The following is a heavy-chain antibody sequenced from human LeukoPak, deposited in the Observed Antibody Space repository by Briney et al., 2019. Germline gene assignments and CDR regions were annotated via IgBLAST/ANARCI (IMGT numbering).Heavy chain of an antibody. V-gene: IGHV3-23*01. CDR2: ISDNGAVT. J-gene: IGHJ4*02. CDR1: GFSFSMYS. D-gene: IGHD3-10*01. CDR3: ARKYASGNYPLDY. Sequence: GSLRLSCAASGFSFSMYSMSWIRQAPGKGLEWVSVISDNGAVTFYGDSVKGRFTISRDNSKNTLYLQMSSLRVEDTAVYYCARKYASGNYPLDYWGQGTLVTVSS.